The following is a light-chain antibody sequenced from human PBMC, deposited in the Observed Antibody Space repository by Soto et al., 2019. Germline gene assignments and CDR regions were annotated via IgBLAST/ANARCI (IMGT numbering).Light chain of an antibody. J-gene: IGKJ1*01. CDR1: QIINGW. V-gene: IGKV1-5*03. CDR3: QQYNHYST. CDR2: KAS. Sequence: DIQMTQSPSTLSASVGDRVTITCRASQIINGWLAWYQQKPGKAPKFLFYKASSLESGVPSRFSGSGSGTEFTLTISSLQPDDFATYYCQQYNHYSTFGQGTKVEVK.